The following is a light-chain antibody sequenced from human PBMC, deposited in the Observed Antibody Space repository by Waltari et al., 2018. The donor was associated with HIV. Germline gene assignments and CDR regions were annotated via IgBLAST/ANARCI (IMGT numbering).Light chain of an antibody. CDR2: EDE. J-gene: IGLJ2*01. V-gene: IGLV1-51*02. Sequence: QSVLTQPPSVSAAPGQKVTISCSGSGPNIGSNYVSWYQHVPGTAPRLLIYEDEKVPSDIPGRFSGSKTGTSATLSISGLQTGDEATYYCAAWDRGLNAGVFGGGTWLTVL. CDR1: GPNIGSNY. CDR3: AAWDRGLNAGV.